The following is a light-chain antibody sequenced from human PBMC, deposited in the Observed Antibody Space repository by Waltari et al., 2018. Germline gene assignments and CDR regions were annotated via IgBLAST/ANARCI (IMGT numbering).Light chain of an antibody. J-gene: IGKJ1*01. V-gene: IGKV1-5*03. CDR1: PSISSW. CDR3: QQYNSYPWT. CDR2: KAS. Sequence: DIKMTQSPSTLSASVGDRVTITCRASPSISSWLAWYQQKPGKAPKLLIYKASSLESGVPSRFSGSGSGTEFTLTISSLQPDDFATYYCQQYNSYPWTFGQGTKVEIK.